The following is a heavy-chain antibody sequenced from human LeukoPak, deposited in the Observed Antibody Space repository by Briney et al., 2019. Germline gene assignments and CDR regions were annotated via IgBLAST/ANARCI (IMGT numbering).Heavy chain of an antibody. J-gene: IGHJ6*03. Sequence: ASVKVSCKASGGTFSSYAISWVRQAPGQGLEWMGGIIPIFGTANYAQKFQGRVTITADKSTSTAYMELSSLRSEDTAVYYCARDTSGSYRGEGYYYYYMDVWGKGTTVTVSS. CDR1: GGTFSSYA. CDR2: IIPIFGTA. V-gene: IGHV1-69*06. CDR3: ARDTSGSYRGEGYYYYYMDV. D-gene: IGHD1-26*01.